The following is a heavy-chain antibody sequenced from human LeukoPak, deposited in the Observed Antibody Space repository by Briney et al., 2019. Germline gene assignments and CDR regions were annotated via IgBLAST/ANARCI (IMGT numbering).Heavy chain of an antibody. CDR3: ARGGERSSWYWFDP. CDR1: GGSFSGYY. J-gene: IGHJ5*02. Sequence: SETLSLTCAVYGGSFSGYYWSWIRQPPGKGLEWIGEINHSGSTNYNPSLKSGVTISVDTSKNQFSLKLSSVTAADTAVYYCARGGERSSWYWFDPWGQGTLVTVSS. V-gene: IGHV4-34*01. CDR2: INHSGST. D-gene: IGHD6-13*01.